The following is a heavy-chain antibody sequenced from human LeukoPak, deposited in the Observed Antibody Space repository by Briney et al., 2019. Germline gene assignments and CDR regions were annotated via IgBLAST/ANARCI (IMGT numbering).Heavy chain of an antibody. J-gene: IGHJ4*02. CDR3: AIGPNWGTHS. D-gene: IGHD7-27*01. CDR2: IGSSGGGI. V-gene: IGHV3-23*01. Sequence: GGSLRLSCAASGFTFSTYTMYWVRHPPGKRLEWVSIIGSSGGGIHYADSVKGRFTISRDNSKNALYLQMNSLRVEDTAVYYCAIGPNWGTHSWGQGVLVTVSS. CDR1: GFTFSTYT.